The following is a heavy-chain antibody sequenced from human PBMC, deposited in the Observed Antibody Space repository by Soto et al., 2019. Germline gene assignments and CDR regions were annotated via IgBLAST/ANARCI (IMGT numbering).Heavy chain of an antibody. J-gene: IGHJ6*02. CDR3: ARDWIRGGWGMDV. CDR2: IYHSGST. Sequence: SETLSLTCAVSGGSISSGGYSWSWIRQPPGKGLEWIGYIYHSGSTYYNPSLKSRVTISVDRSKNQFSLKLSSVTAAETAVYYCARDWIRGGWGMDVWGQGTMVTVSS. D-gene: IGHD5-18*01. CDR1: GGSISSGGYS. V-gene: IGHV4-30-2*01.